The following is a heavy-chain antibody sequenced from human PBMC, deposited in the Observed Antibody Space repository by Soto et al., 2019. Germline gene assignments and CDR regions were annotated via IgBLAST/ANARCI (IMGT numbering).Heavy chain of an antibody. V-gene: IGHV4-39*01. CDR2: IYYSGST. CDR1: GGSISSSSYY. D-gene: IGHD3-22*01. CDR3: ATTPSYDSSGYYHPTIDY. J-gene: IGHJ4*02. Sequence: ETLSLTCTVSGGSISSSSYYWGWIRQPPGKGLEWIGSIYYSGSTYYNPSLKSRVTISVDTSKNQFSLKLGSVTAADTAVYYCATTPSYDSSGYYHPTIDYWGQGTLVTGSS.